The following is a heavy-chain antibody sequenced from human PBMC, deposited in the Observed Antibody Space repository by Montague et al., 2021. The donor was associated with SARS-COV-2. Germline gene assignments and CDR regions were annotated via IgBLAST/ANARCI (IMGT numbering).Heavy chain of an antibody. CDR1: GASISSDGYY. J-gene: IGHJ4*02. V-gene: IGHV4-31*03. CDR3: SRARTIFGVVITSFDY. D-gene: IGHD3-3*01. Sequence: TLSLTCTVSGASISSDGYYWSWIRQHPGKDLEWIGYIYYSGSTYYNPSLKSRVTISIYTSKNQFSLKLISVTAADTAVYYCSRARTIFGVVITSFDYWGQGTLVTVSS. CDR2: IYYSGST.